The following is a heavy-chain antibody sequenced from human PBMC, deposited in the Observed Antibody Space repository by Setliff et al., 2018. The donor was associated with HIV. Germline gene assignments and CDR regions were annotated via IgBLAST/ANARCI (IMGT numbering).Heavy chain of an antibody. V-gene: IGHV1-3*01. D-gene: IGHD6-13*01. CDR3: ARELMAPAAGMYYYGMDV. CDR2: VNAANGYT. Sequence: ASVKVSCKTSGYTFTSYAMHWVRQAPGQRLEWMGWVNAANGYTKYSQKFQGRVTMTRDTSTSTVYMELSSLRSEDTAVYYCARELMAPAAGMYYYGMDVWGQGTTVTVSS. J-gene: IGHJ6*02. CDR1: GYTFTSYA.